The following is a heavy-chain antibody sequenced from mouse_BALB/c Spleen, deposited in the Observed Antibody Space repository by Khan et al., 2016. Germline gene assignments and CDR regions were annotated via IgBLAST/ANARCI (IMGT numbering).Heavy chain of an antibody. CDR3: VRRRLLDLYYAMDY. CDR2: IATYTGEP. D-gene: IGHD3-1*01. Sequence: QIQLVQSGPELKKPGETVKISCRATGYAFTNYGIYWVRQAPGKGLKWMGWIATYTGEPTYSDDFKGRFAFSLETSTSTAYLQINKLKNEDIATYYCVRRRLLDLYYAMDYWGQGTSVTVSA. CDR1: GYAFTNYG. J-gene: IGHJ4*01. V-gene: IGHV9-1*02.